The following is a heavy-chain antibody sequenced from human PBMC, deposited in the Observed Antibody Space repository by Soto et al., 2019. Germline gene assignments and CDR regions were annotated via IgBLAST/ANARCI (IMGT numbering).Heavy chain of an antibody. V-gene: IGHV1-69*01. CDR3: AGGRIVVVGSLAYYGMDV. J-gene: IGHJ6*02. CDR2: IIPVFGLV. CDR1: GGTPSNSA. D-gene: IGHD3-22*01. Sequence: QVHLLLQSGAEVKKPGSSVKDSCKASGGTPSNSAISWVRQAPGQGLEWMGGIIPVFGLVKYAQNFQGRVTITADESTNTAYMELSSLRPEDTAVYYCAGGRIVVVGSLAYYGMDVWGQGTTVTVSS.